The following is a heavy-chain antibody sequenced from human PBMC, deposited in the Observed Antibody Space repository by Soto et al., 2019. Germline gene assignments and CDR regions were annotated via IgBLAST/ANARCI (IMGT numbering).Heavy chain of an antibody. V-gene: IGHV3-11*06. CDR1: GFTFSDHF. Sequence: GGSLRLSCIVSGFTFSDHFMAWVRQAPGKGLEWVSDISTTRNYTKYADSVKGRFSMSRDNARNSVYLQMNRLRADDTAVYYCARVSRDYHLYYFDYWGQGALVTV. D-gene: IGHD2-21*01. J-gene: IGHJ4*02. CDR3: ARVSRDYHLYYFDY. CDR2: ISTTRNYT.